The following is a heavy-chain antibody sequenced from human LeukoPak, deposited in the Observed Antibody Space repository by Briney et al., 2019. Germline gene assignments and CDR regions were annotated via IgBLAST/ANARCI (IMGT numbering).Heavy chain of an antibody. D-gene: IGHD3-16*01. J-gene: IGHJ4*02. CDR3: ARALRAYAYYFDS. Sequence: GGSLRLSCAASGFTFSNYWMSWVRQAPGKGLEWVANTKQDESEKYYVDSVRGRFTISRDNAKNSLYLQMNSLRAEDTAVYYCARALRAYAYYFDSWGQGTLVTVSS. V-gene: IGHV3-7*01. CDR1: GFTFSNYW. CDR2: TKQDESEK.